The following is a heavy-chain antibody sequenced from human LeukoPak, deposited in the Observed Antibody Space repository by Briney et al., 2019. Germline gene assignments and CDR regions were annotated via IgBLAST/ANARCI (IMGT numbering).Heavy chain of an antibody. J-gene: IGHJ4*02. Sequence: GASVKVSCKASGYTFTSYYMHWVRQAPGQGLEWMGIINPSGGSTSYAQKFQGRVTMTRDTSTSTVYMELSSLRSEDTAVYYCAREGAHYDILTGYYSGYFDYWGQGTLVTLSS. CDR1: GYTFTSYY. V-gene: IGHV1-46*01. CDR2: INPSGGST. D-gene: IGHD3-9*01. CDR3: AREGAHYDILTGYYSGYFDY.